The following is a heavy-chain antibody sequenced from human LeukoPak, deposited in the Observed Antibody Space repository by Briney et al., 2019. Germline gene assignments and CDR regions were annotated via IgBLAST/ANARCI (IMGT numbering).Heavy chain of an antibody. V-gene: IGHV1-2*02. Sequence: GASVKVSCKASGYTFTGYYMHWVRQAPGQGLEWMGWINPNSGGTNYAQKFQGRVTMTRDTSISTAYMELSRLRSDDTAVYYCARSALGSSWYLDYYYMDVWGKGTTVTVSS. CDR2: INPNSGGT. D-gene: IGHD6-13*01. J-gene: IGHJ6*03. CDR1: GYTFTGYY. CDR3: ARSALGSSWYLDYYYMDV.